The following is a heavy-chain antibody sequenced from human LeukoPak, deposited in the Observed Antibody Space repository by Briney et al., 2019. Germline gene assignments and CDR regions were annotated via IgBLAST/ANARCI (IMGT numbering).Heavy chain of an antibody. CDR3: ARRAYSNYDYYYYMAV. D-gene: IGHD4-11*01. CDR1: GSSFTSYW. Sequence: GESLQISCKGSGSSFTSYWIGWVRQMPGKGLEWMGIIYPGDSDTRYSPSFQGQVTISADKSISTAYLQWSSLKASDTAMYYCARRAYSNYDYYYYMAVWGKGTTVTVSS. J-gene: IGHJ6*03. CDR2: IYPGDSDT. V-gene: IGHV5-51*01.